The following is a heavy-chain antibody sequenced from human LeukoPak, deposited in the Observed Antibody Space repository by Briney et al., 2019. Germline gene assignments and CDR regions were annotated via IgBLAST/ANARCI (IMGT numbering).Heavy chain of an antibody. CDR1: GLTFTNAW. V-gene: IGHV3-15*01. CDR3: ATDGGSTGYYGRSDY. J-gene: IGHJ4*02. Sequence: GGSLRLSCAAPGLTFTNAWMTWVRQAPAKGLEWVGRIKSKADAGTTDYAEPVKGRFTISRDDLKNTLYLQMNSLKTEDTAVYYCATDGGSTGYYGRSDYWGQGTLVTVSS. CDR2: IKSKADAGTT. D-gene: IGHD3-22*01.